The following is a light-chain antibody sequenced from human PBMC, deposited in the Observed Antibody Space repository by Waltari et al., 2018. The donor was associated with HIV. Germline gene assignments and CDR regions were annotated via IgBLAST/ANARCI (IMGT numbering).Light chain of an antibody. CDR2: EVS. CDR3: TSYISSASPE. J-gene: IGLJ3*02. V-gene: IGLV2-14*01. Sequence: QSALTQPASVSGSPGQSITISCTGTGSDLRAYNSVSWYQHPPGKAPKVIIYEVSNRPSGVSSRFSGSISGNTASLTISGLQAEDEADYFCTSYISSASPEFGGGTKVTVL. CDR1: GSDLRAYNS.